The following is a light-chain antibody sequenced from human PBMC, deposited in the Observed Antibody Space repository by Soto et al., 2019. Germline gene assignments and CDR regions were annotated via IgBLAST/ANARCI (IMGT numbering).Light chain of an antibody. CDR2: KAS. CDR3: QHYNSYSEA. J-gene: IGKJ1*01. CDR1: QTISSW. Sequence: DIQMTPSPSTLAGSVGDRFTITCRASQTISSWLGWYPQKPGKAPKLLIYKASNLKSGVPSRFSGSGSGTEFTLTISSLQPDDFAPYYCQHYNSYSEAFGQGTKVDI. V-gene: IGKV1-5*03.